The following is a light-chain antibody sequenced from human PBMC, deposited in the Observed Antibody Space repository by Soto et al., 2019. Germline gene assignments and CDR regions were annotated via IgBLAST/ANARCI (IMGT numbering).Light chain of an antibody. V-gene: IGKV1-9*01. Sequence: IQLTQSPSSLSASVGDRVTVTCRASQDINKFLAWFQQKPGKAHNLIIFSASTLHSAIPSSFSGGGYGTDFTLSIESLTPEDFPTYFCQKLKTYPYTFGQGTKLAIK. CDR2: SAS. CDR1: QDINKF. CDR3: QKLKTYPYT. J-gene: IGKJ2*01.